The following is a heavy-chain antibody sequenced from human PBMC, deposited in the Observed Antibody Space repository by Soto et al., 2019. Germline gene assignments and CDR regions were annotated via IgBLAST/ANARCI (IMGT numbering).Heavy chain of an antibody. D-gene: IGHD3-22*01. Sequence: QPGGSLRLSCAASGFPFSSYAMSWVRPAPGKGLEWVSAISGSGGSTYYADSVKGRFTISRDNSKNTLYLQMNSLRAEDTAVYYCAKKVHYDSSGYYFSLWGMDVWGQGTTVTVSS. CDR3: AKKVHYDSSGYYFSLWGMDV. V-gene: IGHV3-23*01. CDR1: GFPFSSYA. CDR2: ISGSGGST. J-gene: IGHJ6*02.